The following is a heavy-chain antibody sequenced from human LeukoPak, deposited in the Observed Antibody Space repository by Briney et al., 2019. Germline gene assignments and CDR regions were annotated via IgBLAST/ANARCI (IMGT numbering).Heavy chain of an antibody. D-gene: IGHD3-16*02. CDR1: GFTFNNYQ. Sequence: GGSLRLSCAASGFTFNNYQMNWVRQAPGKGLEWVSLISSSGSNIYYADSVRGRFTISRDNAKNSVYLQMNSLRAEDTAVYYCARDRWGYSLDCWGQGTLVTVSS. CDR2: ISSSGSNI. J-gene: IGHJ4*02. CDR3: ARDRWGYSLDC. V-gene: IGHV3-48*03.